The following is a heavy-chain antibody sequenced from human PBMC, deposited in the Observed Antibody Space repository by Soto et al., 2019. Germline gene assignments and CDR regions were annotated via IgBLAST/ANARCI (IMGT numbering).Heavy chain of an antibody. D-gene: IGHD3-22*01. V-gene: IGHV3-7*05. CDR3: ARDRMVIGSEDYYDSSGYYPDAFDI. CDR1: GFTFSSYW. Sequence: GGSLRLSCAASGFTFSSYWMSWVRQAPGKGLEWVANIKQDGSEKYYVDSVKGRFTISRDNAKNSLYLQMNSLRAEDTAVYYCARDRMVIGSEDYYDSSGYYPDAFDIWGQGTMVTVSS. J-gene: IGHJ3*02. CDR2: IKQDGSEK.